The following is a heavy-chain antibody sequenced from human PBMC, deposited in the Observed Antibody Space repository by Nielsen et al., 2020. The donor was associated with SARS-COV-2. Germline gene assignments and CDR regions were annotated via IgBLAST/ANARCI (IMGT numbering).Heavy chain of an antibody. CDR3: ARQDAFDI. CDR1: GGSFSGYY. CDR2: IYYSGST. Sequence: SETLSLTCAVYGGSFSGYYWNWIRQPPGKGLEWIGYIYYSGSTNYNPSLKSRVTISVDTSKNQFSLKLSSVTAADTAVYYCARQDAFDIWGQGTMVTVSS. V-gene: IGHV4-59*08. J-gene: IGHJ3*02.